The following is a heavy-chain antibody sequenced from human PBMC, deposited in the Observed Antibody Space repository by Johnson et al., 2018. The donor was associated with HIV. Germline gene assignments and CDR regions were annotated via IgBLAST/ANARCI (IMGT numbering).Heavy chain of an antibody. CDR3: ARDPYGSGPYVAFDI. D-gene: IGHD3-10*01. J-gene: IGHJ3*02. CDR1: GFTFSSYA. CDR2: ISYDGTNK. Sequence: QVQLVESGGGVVQPGRSLRLSCAASGFTFSSYAMHWVRQAPGKGLEWVASISYDGTNKYYADSVKGRFTISRDNAKNSLYLQMNSLRAEDTAVYYCARDPYGSGPYVAFDIWGQGTMVTVSS. V-gene: IGHV3-30-3*01.